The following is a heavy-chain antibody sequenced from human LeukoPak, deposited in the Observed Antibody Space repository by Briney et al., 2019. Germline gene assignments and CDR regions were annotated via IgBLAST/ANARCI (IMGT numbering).Heavy chain of an antibody. V-gene: IGHV3-21*01. D-gene: IGHD6-19*01. CDR3: ARDSDLGSGWYVDFDY. J-gene: IGHJ4*02. CDR2: ISSSSYI. CDR1: GFTFSSYS. Sequence: PGGSLRLSCAASGFTFSSYSMNWVRQAPGKGLEWVSSISSSSYIYYADSVKGRFTISRDNAKNSLYLQMNSLRAEDTAVYYCARDSDLGSGWYVDFDYWGQGTLVTVSS.